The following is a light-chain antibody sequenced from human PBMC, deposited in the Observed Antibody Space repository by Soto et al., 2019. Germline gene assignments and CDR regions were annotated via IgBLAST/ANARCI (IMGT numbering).Light chain of an antibody. CDR3: QSYDISLHNYV. CDR1: TSNIGAPYD. Sequence: QSVLTQPPSVSGAPGQRVSISCTGSTSNIGAPYDVHWYQHLPGTAPKLLIYGDNNRPSGVPDRFSGSKSGTSASLAITRLQAEDGADYYCQSYDISLHNYVSGDGTKVTVL. CDR2: GDN. J-gene: IGLJ1*01. V-gene: IGLV1-40*01.